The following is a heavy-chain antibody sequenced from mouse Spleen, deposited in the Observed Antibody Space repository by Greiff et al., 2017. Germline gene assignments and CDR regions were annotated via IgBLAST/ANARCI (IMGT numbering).Heavy chain of an antibody. V-gene: IGHV1-69*02. CDR3: ARDGSSGYAMDY. J-gene: IGHJ4*01. D-gene: IGHD1-1*01. CDR2: IDPSDSYT. Sequence: VQLQQPGAELVKPGASVKLSCKASGYTFTSYWMHWVKQRPGQGLEWIGEIDPSDSYTNYNQKFKGKATLTVDKSSSTAYMQLSSLTSEDSAVYYCARDGSSGYAMDYWGQGTSVTVSS. CDR1: GYTFTSYW.